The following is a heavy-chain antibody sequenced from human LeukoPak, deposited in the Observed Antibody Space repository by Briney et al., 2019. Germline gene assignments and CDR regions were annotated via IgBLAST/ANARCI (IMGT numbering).Heavy chain of an antibody. CDR3: ARGLRYYDSSGYYSFDF. D-gene: IGHD3-22*01. V-gene: IGHV1-8*01. J-gene: IGHJ4*02. Sequence: ASVKVSCKASGYTFTSYDINWVRQATGQGLEWMGWMNPNSGNRGYAQKFQGRVTMTRNTAISIAYMELSSLRSEDTAVYYCARGLRYYDSSGYYSFDFWGQGTLVTVSS. CDR1: GYTFTSYD. CDR2: MNPNSGNR.